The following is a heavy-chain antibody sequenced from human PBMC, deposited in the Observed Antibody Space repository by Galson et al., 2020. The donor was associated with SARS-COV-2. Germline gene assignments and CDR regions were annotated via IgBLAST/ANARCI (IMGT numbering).Heavy chain of an antibody. Sequence: GGSLRLSCTASGFTFGDYAMSWFRQAPGKGLEWVSFIRSKSHAETTQYAASVKGRFTISRDNSKSIAYLQMNSLKTEDTAVYFCTRDKFWSCYSADYWGQGTLVTVSS. CDR2: IRSKSHAETT. V-gene: IGHV3-49*03. J-gene: IGHJ4*02. D-gene: IGHD3-3*01. CDR1: GFTFGDYA. CDR3: TRDKFWSCYSADY.